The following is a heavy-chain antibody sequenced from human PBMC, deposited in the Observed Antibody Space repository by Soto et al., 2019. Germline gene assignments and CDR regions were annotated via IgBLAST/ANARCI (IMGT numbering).Heavy chain of an antibody. D-gene: IGHD4-17*01. CDR1: GGTFSSYA. Sequence: QVQLVQSGAEGKKPGSSVKVSCKASGGTFSSYAISWVRQAPGQGLEWMGGIIPIFGTANYAQNFQGRVTITADESTSTAYMELSSLRSEDTAVYYCARARPHMTTVTTFFDYWGQGTLVTVSS. CDR3: ARARPHMTTVTTFFDY. J-gene: IGHJ4*02. CDR2: IIPIFGTA. V-gene: IGHV1-69*01.